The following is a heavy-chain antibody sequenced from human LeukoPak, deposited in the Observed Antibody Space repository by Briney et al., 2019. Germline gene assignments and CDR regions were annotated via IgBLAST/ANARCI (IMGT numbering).Heavy chain of an antibody. CDR2: IYYSGST. V-gene: IGHV4-31*03. Sequence: SETLSLTCTVSGGSISSGGYYWSWIRQHPGKGLEWIGYIYYSGSTYYNPSLKSRVTISVDTSKNQFSLKLSSVTAADTAVYYCARDSPRGYEDYWGKGTLVTVS. CDR3: ARDSPRGYEDY. D-gene: IGHD5-12*01. CDR1: GGSISSGGYY. J-gene: IGHJ4*02.